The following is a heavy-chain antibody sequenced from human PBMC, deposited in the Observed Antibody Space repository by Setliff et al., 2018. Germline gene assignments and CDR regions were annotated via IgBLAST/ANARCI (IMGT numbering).Heavy chain of an antibody. Sequence: GGSLRLSCEASGFIFKTHSMNWVRQALGKGLEWVSSISSSSSYKYYADSVKGRFAISRDNAKNTLFLQMNSLRAEDTAVYYCAKGRLGGHHGWFDPWGQGTLVTVSS. V-gene: IGHV3-21*04. J-gene: IGHJ5*02. D-gene: IGHD3-16*01. CDR3: AKGRLGGHHGWFDP. CDR1: GFIFKTHS. CDR2: ISSSSSYK.